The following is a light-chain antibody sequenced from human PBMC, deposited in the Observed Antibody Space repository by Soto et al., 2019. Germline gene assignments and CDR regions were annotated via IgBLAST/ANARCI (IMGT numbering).Light chain of an antibody. J-gene: IGLJ3*02. CDR3: SSYTSSSTYWV. V-gene: IGLV2-14*01. Sequence: QSALTQPASVSGSPGQSITISCTGTSSDVGGYNYVSWYQQHPGKAPKLMILDVSSRPSGVSNRFSGSKSGNTASLTISGLQAEGEAHYFCSSYTSSSTYWVFGGGTKLTVL. CDR2: DVS. CDR1: SSDVGGYNY.